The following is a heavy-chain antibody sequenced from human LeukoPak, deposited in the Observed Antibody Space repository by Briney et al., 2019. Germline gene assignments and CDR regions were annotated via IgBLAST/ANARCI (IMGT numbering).Heavy chain of an antibody. CDR1: GYTFTSYG. CDR3: ARGHSSSWFGNWFDP. J-gene: IGHJ5*02. Sequence: ASVKVSCKASGYTFTSYGISRVRQAPGQGLEWMGWISAYNGNTNYAQKLQGRVTMTTDTSTSTAYMELGSLRSDDTAVYYCARGHSSSWFGNWFDPWGQGTLVTVSS. D-gene: IGHD6-13*01. CDR2: ISAYNGNT. V-gene: IGHV1-18*01.